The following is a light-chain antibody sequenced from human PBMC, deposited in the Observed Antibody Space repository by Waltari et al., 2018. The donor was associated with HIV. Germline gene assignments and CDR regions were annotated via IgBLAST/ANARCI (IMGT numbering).Light chain of an antibody. Sequence: NFMLTQPHSVSESPGKTVTISCTRSSGSIASNYVQWYQQRPGSAPTTVIYEDNQSPSGVPDRFSGSIDSSSNSASLTISGLKTEDETDYYCQSYDSSNRVFGGGTKLTVV. CDR3: QSYDSSNRV. V-gene: IGLV6-57*04. CDR2: EDN. J-gene: IGLJ3*02. CDR1: SGSIASNY.